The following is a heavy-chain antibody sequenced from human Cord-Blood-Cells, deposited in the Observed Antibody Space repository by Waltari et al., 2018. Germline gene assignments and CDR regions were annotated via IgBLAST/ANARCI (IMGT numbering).Heavy chain of an antibody. V-gene: IGHV3-30-3*01. J-gene: IGHJ6*02. CDR1: GFTFSSYA. CDR3: ARDQDKLLTYYGMDV. CDR2: KSNDGSNK. Sequence: QVQLVESGGGVVQPGRSLRLSCAASGFTFSSYAMHWVRQAPGKGLGWVAVKSNDGSNKYYADSVKGRFTISRDNSKNTLYLQMNSLRAEDTAVYYCARDQDKLLTYYGMDVWGQGTTVTVSS. D-gene: IGHD2-15*01.